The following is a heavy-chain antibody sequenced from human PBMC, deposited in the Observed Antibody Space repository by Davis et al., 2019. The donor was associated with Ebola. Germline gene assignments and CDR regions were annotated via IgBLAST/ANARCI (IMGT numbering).Heavy chain of an antibody. Sequence: SVTVSCKASGYTFSDYALHWVRQAPGHRLEWMGWINTGNGNTKYSQKFQGRVTITRDTSASTAYMELSSLRSEDTAVYYCARDYSTTIYYFDYWGQGTLVTVSS. V-gene: IGHV1-3*04. CDR1: GYTFSDYA. D-gene: IGHD4-11*01. CDR3: ARDYSTTIYYFDY. J-gene: IGHJ4*02. CDR2: INTGNGNT.